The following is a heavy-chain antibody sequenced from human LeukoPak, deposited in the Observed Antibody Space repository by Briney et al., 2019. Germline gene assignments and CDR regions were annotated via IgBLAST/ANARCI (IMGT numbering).Heavy chain of an antibody. CDR3: ARGGASRPDY. J-gene: IGHJ4*02. V-gene: IGHV3-48*01. Sequence: PGGSLRLSCAASGFTFSSYSMNWVRQAPGKGLEWVSYIGSSSSTIYYADSVKGRFTISRDNAKNSLYLQMNTLRAEDTAVYYCARGGASRPDYWGRGTLVSVSS. CDR2: IGSSSSTI. CDR1: GFTFSSYS. D-gene: IGHD6-6*01.